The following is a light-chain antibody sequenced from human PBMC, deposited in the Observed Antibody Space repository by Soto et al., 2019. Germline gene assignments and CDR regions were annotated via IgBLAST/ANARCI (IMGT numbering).Light chain of an antibody. CDR3: QQYGSSPIT. V-gene: IGKV3-20*01. Sequence: EIVLTRSPGTLSLSPGEGATLSCRASQSVGSSYLAWYQQKPGQAPRLLIYTASARATGIPDRFSGSGSGTDFTLTISRLEPEDFAVYYCQQYGSSPITFGQGTRLEIK. CDR2: TAS. J-gene: IGKJ5*01. CDR1: QSVGSSY.